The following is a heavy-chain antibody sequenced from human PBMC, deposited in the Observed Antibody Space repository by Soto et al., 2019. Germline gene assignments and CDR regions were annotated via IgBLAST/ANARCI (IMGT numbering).Heavy chain of an antibody. Sequence: QVQLVQSGAEVKKPEASVKVSCKGPGGTFSTYAISWVRQAPGQGLEWMGGIIPMFGTANYAQGFQDRVTITADESTNTVYMELSSLRSEDTAVYFCASGIQLWLRRINNGYSGWGQGTLVTVSS. CDR1: GGTFSTYA. V-gene: IGHV1-69*12. CDR2: IIPMFGTA. D-gene: IGHD5-18*01. CDR3: ASGIQLWLRRINNGYSG. J-gene: IGHJ4*02.